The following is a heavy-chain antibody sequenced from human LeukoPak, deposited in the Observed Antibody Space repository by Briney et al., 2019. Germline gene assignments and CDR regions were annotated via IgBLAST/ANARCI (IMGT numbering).Heavy chain of an antibody. Sequence: GGSLRLSCAASGFTFSSYDMHWVRQAPGKGLEWVSAICTAGDTYYPGSVKGRFTISRENAKNSLYLQMNSLRAGDTAVYYCARGKIRYSSSWIDFDYWGQGTVVTVSS. CDR3: ARGKIRYSSSWIDFDY. V-gene: IGHV3-13*01. J-gene: IGHJ4*02. D-gene: IGHD6-13*01. CDR2: ICTAGDT. CDR1: GFTFSSYD.